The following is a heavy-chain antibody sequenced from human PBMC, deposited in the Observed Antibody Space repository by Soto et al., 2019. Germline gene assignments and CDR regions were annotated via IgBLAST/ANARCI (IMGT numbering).Heavy chain of an antibody. D-gene: IGHD2-8*01. Sequence: QVQLVESGGGVVQPGRSLRLSCAASGFTVSSYGMHWVRRAPGKGLEWVAVIWYDGRNKYYADSVKGRFTISRDNSKNTLYLQMNSLRAEDTAVYYCARDLKNGNWFDPWGQGTLVTVSS. CDR2: IWYDGRNK. J-gene: IGHJ5*02. V-gene: IGHV3-33*01. CDR1: GFTVSSYG. CDR3: ARDLKNGNWFDP.